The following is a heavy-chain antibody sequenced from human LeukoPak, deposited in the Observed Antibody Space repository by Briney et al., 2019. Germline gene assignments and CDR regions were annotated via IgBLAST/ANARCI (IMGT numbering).Heavy chain of an antibody. CDR3: AYRNNFEY. V-gene: IGHV3-7*05. J-gene: IGHJ4*02. CDR1: GFSFSGQW. Sequence: GGSLRLSRAASGFSFSGQWMNWVRQPPGKGLEWVANIKSDGSEKYYVDSVKGRFTISRDDAKRTVDLQMDKLRAEDTAIYYCAYRNNFEYWGQGALVTVSS. CDR2: IKSDGSEK. D-gene: IGHD1-26*01.